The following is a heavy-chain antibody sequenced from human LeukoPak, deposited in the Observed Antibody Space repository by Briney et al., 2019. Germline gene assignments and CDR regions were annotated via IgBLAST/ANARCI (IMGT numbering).Heavy chain of an antibody. J-gene: IGHJ5*02. D-gene: IGHD4-17*01. CDR2: IYPGDSDT. CDR1: GYSFTSYW. V-gene: IGHV5-51*01. CDR3: ARAGDYGDYDPNWFDP. Sequence: GESLKISCKGSGYSFTSYWIGWVRQMPRKGLEWMGIIYPGDSDTRYSPSFQGQVTISADKSISTAYLQWSSLKASDTAMYYCARAGDYGDYDPNWFDPWGQGTLVTVSS.